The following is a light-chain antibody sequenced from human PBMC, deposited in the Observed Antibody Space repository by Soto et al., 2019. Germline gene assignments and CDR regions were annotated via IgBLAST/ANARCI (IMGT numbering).Light chain of an antibody. CDR3: QQYNNWPPGT. Sequence: EMVMTQSPATLSVSPGERVTLSCRASQSVNSYLAWYQQKPGQAPRLLIYGASTRATGIPARFSGSGSGTEFTLTISSLQSEDFAIYYCQQYNNWPPGTFGQGTKVEIK. CDR2: GAS. CDR1: QSVNSY. J-gene: IGKJ1*01. V-gene: IGKV3-15*01.